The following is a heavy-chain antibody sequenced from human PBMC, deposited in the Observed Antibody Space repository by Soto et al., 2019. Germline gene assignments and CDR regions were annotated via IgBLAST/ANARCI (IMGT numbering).Heavy chain of an antibody. V-gene: IGHV3-72*01. CDR3: ARAPDGSGSYYYFDG. D-gene: IGHD3-22*01. J-gene: IGHJ4*02. Sequence: GGSLRLSCAASGFTFNDHYIDWVRQSPGKGLEWVGRSRDKANSYTTEYAASVKGRFTISRDDSKNSVYLQMNSLETDDTAVYYCARAPDGSGSYYYFDGWGQGTLVTVSS. CDR1: GFTFNDHY. CDR2: SRDKANSYTT.